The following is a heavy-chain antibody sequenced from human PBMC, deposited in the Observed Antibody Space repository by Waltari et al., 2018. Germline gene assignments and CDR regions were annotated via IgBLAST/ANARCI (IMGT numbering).Heavy chain of an antibody. CDR2: IKSKTHGGTI. Sequence: LLVESGGGLIKPGGSLTLSCAASGFTFPNAWMSWARQAPGKGLEWVGQIKSKTHGGTIDYAAPVTGRFTISRDDSKNTLYLQMNSLKTEDTAVYYCAKEPSYSSSSWGQGTLVTVSS. CDR1: GFTFPNAW. V-gene: IGHV3-15*01. CDR3: AKEPSYSSSS. J-gene: IGHJ4*02. D-gene: IGHD6-13*01.